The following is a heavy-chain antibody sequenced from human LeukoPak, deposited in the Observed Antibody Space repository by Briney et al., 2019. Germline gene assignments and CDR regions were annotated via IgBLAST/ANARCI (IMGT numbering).Heavy chain of an antibody. J-gene: IGHJ4*02. V-gene: IGHV4-61*02. Sequence: PSQTLSLTCTVSGGSISSGSYYWRWIRQPAGKGLEWIGRIYTSGSTNYNPSLTSRVTISVDTSKNQFSLKLSSVTAADTAVYYCARDRGYYDSSGYYAYYFDYWGQGTLVTVSS. CDR3: ARDRGYYDSSGYYAYYFDY. D-gene: IGHD3-22*01. CDR2: IYTSGST. CDR1: GGSISSGSYY.